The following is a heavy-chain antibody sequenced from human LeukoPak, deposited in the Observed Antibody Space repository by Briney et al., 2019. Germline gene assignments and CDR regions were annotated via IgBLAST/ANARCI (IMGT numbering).Heavy chain of an antibody. CDR1: GFTFDDYA. D-gene: IGHD2-2*01. J-gene: IGHJ3*02. CDR2: ISWNSGSI. Sequence: PGRSLRLSCAASGFTFDDYAMHWVRLAPGKGLEWVSGISWNSGSIGYADSVKGRFTISRDNAKNSLYLQMNSLRAEDMALYYCAKDRDQLLSSAFDIWGQGTMVTVSS. CDR3: AKDRDQLLSSAFDI. V-gene: IGHV3-9*03.